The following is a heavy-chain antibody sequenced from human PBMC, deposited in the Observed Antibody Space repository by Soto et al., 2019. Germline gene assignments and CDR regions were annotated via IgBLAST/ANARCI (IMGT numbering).Heavy chain of an antibody. CDR1: GYTFTSYG. J-gene: IGHJ4*02. D-gene: IGHD2-2*01. V-gene: IGHV1-18*01. Sequence: ASVKVSCKASGYTFTSYGISWVRQAPGQGLEWMGWISAYNGNTNYAQKLKGRVTMTTDTSTSTAYMELRSLRSDDTAVYYCARGGFVVVSQYYFDYWGQGTLVTISS. CDR3: ARGGFVVVSQYYFDY. CDR2: ISAYNGNT.